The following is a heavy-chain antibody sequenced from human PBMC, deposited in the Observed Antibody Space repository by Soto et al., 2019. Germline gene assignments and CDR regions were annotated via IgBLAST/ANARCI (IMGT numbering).Heavy chain of an antibody. CDR3: ARDFYGSGNYYRIDY. CDR1: GYTFTSFG. D-gene: IGHD3-10*01. CDR2: ISAYNGNT. V-gene: IGHV1-18*01. Sequence: QVQLVQSGAEVKKPGASVKVSCKASGYTFTSFGISWVRQAPGQGLEWMGWISAYNGNTNFAQDLQGRVAMTTDTSMRTAYMELRSLRPDDTAVYYCARDFYGSGNYYRIDYWGQGTLVTVSS. J-gene: IGHJ4*02.